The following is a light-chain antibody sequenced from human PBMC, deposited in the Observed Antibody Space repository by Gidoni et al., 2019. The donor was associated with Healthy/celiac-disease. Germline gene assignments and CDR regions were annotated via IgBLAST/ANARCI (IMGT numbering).Light chain of an antibody. Sequence: DIVMTQFPDSLAVSLGERATINCKSSQSVFYSSNNKNYLAWYQQKPGQPPKLLIYWATTRETGVPDRFSGSGSGTDFTLTISSLQAEDVAVYYCQQYYSTPTFGQGTKVEIK. CDR2: WAT. CDR1: QSVFYSSNNKNY. CDR3: QQYYSTPT. V-gene: IGKV4-1*01. J-gene: IGKJ1*01.